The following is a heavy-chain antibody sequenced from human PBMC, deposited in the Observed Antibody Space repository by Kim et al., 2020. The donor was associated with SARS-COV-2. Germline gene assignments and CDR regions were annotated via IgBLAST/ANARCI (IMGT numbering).Heavy chain of an antibody. CDR3: RRGHWGDTPS. Sequence: GGSLRLSCAASGFIVTSHYLTWVRQAPGKGLEWLSMIHIDGTTYYADSVRGRFTISRDTSENTLYLQMNNLRAEDTAIYFCRRGHWGDTPSWGQGTRVTISS. CDR2: IHIDGTT. CDR1: GFIVTSHY. V-gene: IGHV3-53*01. J-gene: IGHJ5*02. D-gene: IGHD7-27*01.